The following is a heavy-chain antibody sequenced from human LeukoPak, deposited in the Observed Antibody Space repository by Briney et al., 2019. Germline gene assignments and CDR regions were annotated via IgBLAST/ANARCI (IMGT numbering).Heavy chain of an antibody. J-gene: IGHJ4*02. Sequence: GGWLQISSYGAGYCSTSYYIVWLRRQPGKDRVWMGIIDPGDSDTRYSLCFQGQVTISADKSISTAYLQWSSLKASDTAMYYCARAEWLNDYWGEGTLVTVS. D-gene: IGHD5-24*01. CDR3: ARAEWLNDY. CDR1: GYCSTSYY. CDR2: IDPGDSDT. V-gene: IGHV5-51*01.